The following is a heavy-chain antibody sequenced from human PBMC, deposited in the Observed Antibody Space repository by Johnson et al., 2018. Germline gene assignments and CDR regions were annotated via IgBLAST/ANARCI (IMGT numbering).Heavy chain of an antibody. CDR3: ARDWREVTVDY. CDR2: IWHDGSRK. J-gene: IGHJ4*02. D-gene: IGHD1-26*01. Sequence: QVQLVQSGGGVVQPGTSLRLACATSGFTLRSYGMHWVRQAPGKGLEWVALIWHDGSRKYYAESVKGRLTISRDTSMNPLFLQMNRLRPEDTAVYYCARDWREVTVDYWGQGTLVTVSS. CDR1: GFTLRSYG. V-gene: IGHV3-33*01.